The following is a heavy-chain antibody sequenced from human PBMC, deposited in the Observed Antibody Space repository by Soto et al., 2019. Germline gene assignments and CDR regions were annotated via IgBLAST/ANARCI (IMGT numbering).Heavy chain of an antibody. CDR3: ARWGSAVRYFDWLFSVFDP. CDR2: IYPGDSDT. V-gene: IGHV5-51*01. J-gene: IGHJ5*02. CDR1: GYSFTSYW. Sequence: GESLKISCKGSGYSFTSYWIGWVRQMPGKGLEWMGIIYPGDSDTRYSPSFQGQVTISADKSISTAYLQWSSLKASDTAMYYCARWGSAVRYFDWLFSVFDPWGQGTLVTVSS. D-gene: IGHD3-9*01.